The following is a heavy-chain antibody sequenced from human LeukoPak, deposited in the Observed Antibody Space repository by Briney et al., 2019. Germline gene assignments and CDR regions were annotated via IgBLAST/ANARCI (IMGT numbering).Heavy chain of an antibody. CDR1: GGTFSSYA. V-gene: IGHV1-69*06. CDR3: ARERAAAGTFGY. CDR2: IIPIFGTA. Sequence: GASVKVSCKASGGTFSSYAISWVRQAPGQGLEWMGGIIPIFGTANYAQKFQGRVTITADKSTSTAYMELGSLRSEDTAVYYCARERAAAGTFGYWGQGTLVTVSS. D-gene: IGHD6-13*01. J-gene: IGHJ4*02.